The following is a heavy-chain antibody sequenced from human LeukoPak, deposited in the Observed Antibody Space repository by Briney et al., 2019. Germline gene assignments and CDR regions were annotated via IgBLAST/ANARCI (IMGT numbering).Heavy chain of an antibody. J-gene: IGHJ4*02. CDR1: GFTFNSYA. CDR2: ISGSGGST. CDR3: AKDSKYCSSTSCYYYFDY. V-gene: IGHV3-23*01. D-gene: IGHD2-2*01. Sequence: GGSLRLSCASSGFTFNSYAMNWVRQAPGKGLEWVSGISGSGGSTHYADSVKGRFTISRDNSENTLYLQMNSLRAEDTAVYYCAKDSKYCSSTSCYYYFDYWGQGTLVTVPS.